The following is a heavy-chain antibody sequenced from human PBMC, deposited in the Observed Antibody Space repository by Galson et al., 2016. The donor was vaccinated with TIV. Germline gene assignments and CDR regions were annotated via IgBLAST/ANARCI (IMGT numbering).Heavy chain of an antibody. CDR1: GFTFNSYW. D-gene: IGHD6-19*01. CDR2: IKQDGTEK. V-gene: IGHV3-7*01. J-gene: IGHJ4*02. CDR3: AKENRGLAGSY. Sequence: SLRLSCAASGFTFNSYWMSWLRQAPGKGLEWVANIKQDGTEKYYVDSVKGRFTVSRDNAKNSPYLQMNSLSAEDTAVYYCAKENRGLAGSYWGQGTLVTVSS.